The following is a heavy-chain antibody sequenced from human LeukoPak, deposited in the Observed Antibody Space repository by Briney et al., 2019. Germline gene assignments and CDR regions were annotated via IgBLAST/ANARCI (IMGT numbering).Heavy chain of an antibody. Sequence: GGSLRLSCAASGFTFSSYSMSWVRQAPGKGLEWVANIKQDGSEKNYVGSGKGRFTIARDNAKNSLYLQMNSLKAEDTAVYYSARSSITMVRGVIKSTTSWYHYYNMDVWGKGTTVTVSS. CDR3: ARSSITMVRGVIKSTTSWYHYYNMDV. D-gene: IGHD3-10*01. CDR2: IKQDGSEK. J-gene: IGHJ6*03. CDR1: GFTFSSYS. V-gene: IGHV3-7*01.